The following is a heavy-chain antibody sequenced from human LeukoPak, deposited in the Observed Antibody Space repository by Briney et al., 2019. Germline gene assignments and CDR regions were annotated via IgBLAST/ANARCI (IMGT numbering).Heavy chain of an antibody. V-gene: IGHV3-7*01. Sequence: GGSLRLSCAASGFTFSTYAMTWVRQAPGKGLEWVANINHDGSEKYYVDSVRGRFTISRDNAKNSLYLQMNSLRAEDTAVYYCAELGITMIGGVWGKGTTVTISS. CDR2: INHDGSEK. CDR3: AELGITMIGGV. D-gene: IGHD3-10*02. J-gene: IGHJ6*04. CDR1: GFTFSTYA.